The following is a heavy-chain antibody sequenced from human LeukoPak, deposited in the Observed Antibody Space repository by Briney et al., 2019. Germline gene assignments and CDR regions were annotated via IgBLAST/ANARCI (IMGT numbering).Heavy chain of an antibody. D-gene: IGHD6-13*01. J-gene: IGHJ4*02. CDR1: GGSSSGYD. V-gene: IGHV4-34*01. CDR3: VRDLSIAAAGGDY. Sequence: SETLSLTCAVYGGSSSGYDWSWLRRPPGKGLEWIGEINHGGSTIYNPSLKSRVTISVDTSKNQFSLRLNSVTAADTAVYYCVRDLSIAAAGGDYWGQGTLVTVSS. CDR2: INHGGST.